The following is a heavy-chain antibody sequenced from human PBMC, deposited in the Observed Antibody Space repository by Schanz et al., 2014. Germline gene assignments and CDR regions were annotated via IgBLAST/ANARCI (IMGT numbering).Heavy chain of an antibody. Sequence: QVQLIQSGAEVKKPGASVKVSCTASGYTFTSYDINWVRQAPGQGLEWLGWISGSNGNTNYTQKCQGRVTMTTDTSTSTAYMELRSLRSDDTAVYYCARDGVDAAAGGNYWGQGTLVTVSS. D-gene: IGHD6-13*01. CDR3: ARDGVDAAAGGNY. CDR1: GYTFTSYD. J-gene: IGHJ4*02. CDR2: ISGSNGNT. V-gene: IGHV1-18*01.